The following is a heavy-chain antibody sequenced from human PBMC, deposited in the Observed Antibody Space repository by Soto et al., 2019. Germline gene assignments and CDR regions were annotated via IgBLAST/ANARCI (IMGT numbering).Heavy chain of an antibody. J-gene: IGHJ6*02. V-gene: IGHV3-7*05. Sequence: GGSLRLSWAASGCTFSSYWMSLIRQAPGKGLEWVANIKQDGSEKYYVDSVKGRFTISRDNAKNSLYLQMNSLRAEDTAVYYCARDRLRYFDWLLSGADYYYYGMDVWGQGTTVTVSS. CDR1: GCTFSSYW. D-gene: IGHD3-9*01. CDR2: IKQDGSEK. CDR3: ARDRLRYFDWLLSGADYYYYGMDV.